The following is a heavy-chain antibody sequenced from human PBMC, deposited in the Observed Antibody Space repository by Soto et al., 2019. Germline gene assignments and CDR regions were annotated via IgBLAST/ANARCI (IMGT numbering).Heavy chain of an antibody. V-gene: IGHV5-51*01. Sequence: ESLKISCKGSGYTFSRYWIGWVRQIPWKGLEWMGIIYPVDSYTRYSPSFQGQVTISADKSISTAYLQWSSLKASDTAMYYCARLSGVHLVEVTVIVGDSDLWGRGTMVSVSA. CDR3: ARLSGVHLVEVTVIVGDSDL. CDR1: GYTFSRYW. D-gene: IGHD2-21*02. J-gene: IGHJ2*01. CDR2: IYPVDSYT.